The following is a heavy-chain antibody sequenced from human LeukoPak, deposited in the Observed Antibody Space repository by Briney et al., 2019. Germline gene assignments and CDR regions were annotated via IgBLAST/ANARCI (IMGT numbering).Heavy chain of an antibody. D-gene: IGHD5-12*01. V-gene: IGHV3-30*18. CDR2: ISHDGNRK. Sequence: PGGSLRLSCAASGFSFSDFGMHWVRQAPGKGLESVAVISHDGNRKYSGDSVKGRFTISRDNSKNTLYLQMDSLTVEDTAVYYCAKDRSFSGYEPLDCWGQGTLVTVSS. J-gene: IGHJ4*02. CDR1: GFSFSDFG. CDR3: AKDRSFSGYEPLDC.